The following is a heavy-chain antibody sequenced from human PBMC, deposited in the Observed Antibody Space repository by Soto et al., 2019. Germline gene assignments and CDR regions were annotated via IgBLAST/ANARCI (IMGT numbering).Heavy chain of an antibody. Sequence: SETLSLTCTVSGGSISSGGYYWSWIRQHPGKGLEWIGHIYYSGSTYYNPSLKSRVTISVDTSKNQFSLKLSSVAAADTAVYYCAREEYYYDTRRSNAFDIWGQGTMVTVSS. CDR1: GGSISSGGYY. CDR2: IYYSGST. CDR3: AREEYYYDTRRSNAFDI. V-gene: IGHV4-31*03. J-gene: IGHJ3*02. D-gene: IGHD3-22*01.